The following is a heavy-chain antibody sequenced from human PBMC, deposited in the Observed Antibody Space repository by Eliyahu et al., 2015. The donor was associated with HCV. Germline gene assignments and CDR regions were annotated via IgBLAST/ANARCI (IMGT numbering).Heavy chain of an antibody. Sequence: QVQLVQSGAEVKKPGASVKVSCKASGYTFTTYYMHWVRQAPGQGLEWMGIINPSDVSTTYAQRFQGRVTMTRDTSTSTVYMELSSLRFEDTAVYYCARRGYGDFYFDYWGQGTLVTVSS. CDR1: GYTFTTYY. J-gene: IGHJ4*02. V-gene: IGHV1-46*03. CDR2: INPSDVST. D-gene: IGHD4-17*01. CDR3: ARRGYGDFYFDY.